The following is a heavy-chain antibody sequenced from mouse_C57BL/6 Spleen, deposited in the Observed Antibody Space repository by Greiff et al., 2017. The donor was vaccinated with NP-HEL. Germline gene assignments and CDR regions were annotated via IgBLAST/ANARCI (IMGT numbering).Heavy chain of an antibody. J-gene: IGHJ1*03. CDR1: GYTFTDYN. CDR2: INPNNGGT. CDR3: ARTPYGSSYRYFDV. D-gene: IGHD1-1*01. V-gene: IGHV1-18*01. Sequence: VQLKQSGPELVKPGASVKIPCKASGYTFTDYNMDWVKQSHGKSLEWIGDINPNNGGTIYNQKFKGKATLTVDKSSSTAYMELRSLTSEDTAVYYCARTPYGSSYRYFDVWGTGTTVTVSS.